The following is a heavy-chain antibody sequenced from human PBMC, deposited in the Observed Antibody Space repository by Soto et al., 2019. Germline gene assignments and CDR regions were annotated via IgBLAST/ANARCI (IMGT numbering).Heavy chain of an antibody. Sequence: NPSETLSLTCTVSSGSISFYYWSWIRQPPGKGLEWIGYIYYSGSTYYNPSLKSRVTISVHTSNSQFSLELSSVTAADTAVYYCARGLITGSHYSGGWYYFDSWGQGTQVTVSS. D-gene: IGHD6-19*01. CDR1: SGSISFYY. CDR2: IYYSGST. J-gene: IGHJ4*02. CDR3: ARGLITGSHYSGGWYYFDS. V-gene: IGHV4-59*12.